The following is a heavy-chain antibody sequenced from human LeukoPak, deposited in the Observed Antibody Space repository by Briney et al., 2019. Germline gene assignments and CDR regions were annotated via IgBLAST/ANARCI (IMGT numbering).Heavy chain of an antibody. D-gene: IGHD2-15*01. J-gene: IGHJ5*02. CDR1: GDSINSNH. V-gene: IGHV4-59*01. CDR3: ARRYCSGISCNQSGGRWFDP. Sequence: SETLSLTCTVSGDSINSNHWTWIRQPPGKGLEWIGNINFSGSTNYNPSLKSRVTISVDTAQIQFSLKLTSVTTADTAVYYCARRYCSGISCNQSGGRWFDPWGQGILVTVSS. CDR2: INFSGST.